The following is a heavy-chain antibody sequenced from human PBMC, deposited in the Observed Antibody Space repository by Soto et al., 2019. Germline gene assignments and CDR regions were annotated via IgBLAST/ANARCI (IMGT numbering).Heavy chain of an antibody. J-gene: IGHJ5*02. CDR3: ASRFLWCGASNGGWFDH. CDR1: GGCISSSNC. CDR2: IYHSGST. D-gene: IGHD3-10*01. Sequence: ILPITCVVSGGCISSSNCCHRLRQPPGKGPEWIGEIYHSGSTNYNPSLKSRVTISVDKSKNQFSLKLRYVTAADTAVYYCASRFLWCGASNGGWFDHWGHGTLVSVSS. V-gene: IGHV4-4*02.